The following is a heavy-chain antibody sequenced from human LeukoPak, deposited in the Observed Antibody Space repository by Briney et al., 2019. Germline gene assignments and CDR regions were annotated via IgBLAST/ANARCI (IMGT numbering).Heavy chain of an antibody. CDR1: GYTFTSNY. CDR3: ARDQEGFDY. CDR2: IYPRDGST. V-gene: IGHV1-46*01. Sequence: ASVKVSCKASGYTFTSNYIHWVRQAPGQGLEWMGMIYPRDGSTSYARKFQGRVTVTRDTSTSTVHMELSGLRSEDTAVYYCARDQEGFDYRGQGTLVTVSS. J-gene: IGHJ4*02.